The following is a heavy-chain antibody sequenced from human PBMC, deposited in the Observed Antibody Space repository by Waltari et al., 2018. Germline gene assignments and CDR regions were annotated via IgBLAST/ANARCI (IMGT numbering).Heavy chain of an antibody. CDR1: GFTFSSYS. CDR3: AREPVAAPYYFDY. D-gene: IGHD6-19*01. CDR2: ISSSSSYI. V-gene: IGHV3-21*01. Sequence: VQLVESGGGLVKPGGSLRLSCAASGFTFSSYSMNWVRQAPGKGLEWVSSISSSSSYIYYADSVKGRFTISRDNAKNSLYLQMNSLRAEDTAVYYCAREPVAAPYYFDYWGQGTLVTVSS. J-gene: IGHJ4*02.